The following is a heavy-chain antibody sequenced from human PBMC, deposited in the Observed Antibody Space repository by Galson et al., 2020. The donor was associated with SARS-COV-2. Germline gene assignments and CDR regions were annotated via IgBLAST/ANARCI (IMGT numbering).Heavy chain of an antibody. CDR2: ISGDGINT. CDR1: GFTFDDYA. D-gene: IGHD2-8*02. CDR3: AKDIGYCTAGTCYFFYYYGMDV. J-gene: IGHJ6*02. Sequence: TGGSLRLSCAASGFTFDDYAMHWVRQAPGKGLEWVSLISGDGINTYYADSVKGRFTISRDNSKNSLYLQMNSLRSEDTALYYCAKDIGYCTAGTCYFFYYYGMDVWGQGTTVTVSS. V-gene: IGHV3-43*02.